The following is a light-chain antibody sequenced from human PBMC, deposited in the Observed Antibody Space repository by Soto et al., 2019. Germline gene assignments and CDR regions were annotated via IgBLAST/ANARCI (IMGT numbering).Light chain of an antibody. CDR2: GAS. V-gene: IGKV3-15*01. CDR1: QSVNSN. CDR3: QQYNNCLWT. J-gene: IGKJ1*01. Sequence: EIVMTQSPATLSVSPGERATLSCRASQSVNSNLVWYQQKPGQAPRLLIYGASTRATGIPARFSGSGSGTEFTLTISNLQSEDFAVYYCQQYNNCLWTFGQGTKVEIK.